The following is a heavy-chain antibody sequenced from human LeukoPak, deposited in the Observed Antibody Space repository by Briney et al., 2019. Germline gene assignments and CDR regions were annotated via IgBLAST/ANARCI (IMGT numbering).Heavy chain of an antibody. CDR3: ARVEDSSGYYYYYYYMDV. CDR2: IKQDGRER. J-gene: IGHJ6*03. Sequence: GGSLRLSCAASGFTLSSFWMSWVRQTPGKGLEWVANIKQDGRERYYVDSVKGRFTISRDNAKNSLYLQMNSLRAEDTAVYYCARVEDSSGYYYYYYYMDVWGKGTTVTVSS. V-gene: IGHV3-7*03. CDR1: GFTLSSFW. D-gene: IGHD3-22*01.